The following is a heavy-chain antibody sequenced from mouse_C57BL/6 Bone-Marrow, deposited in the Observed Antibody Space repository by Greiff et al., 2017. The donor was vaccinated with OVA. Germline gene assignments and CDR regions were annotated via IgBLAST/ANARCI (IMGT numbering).Heavy chain of an antibody. J-gene: IGHJ3*01. V-gene: IGHV1-50*01. D-gene: IGHD2-2*01. CDR2: IDPSDSYT. Sequence: VQLQQPGAELVKPGASVKLSCKASGYTFTSYWMQWVKQRPGQGLEWIGEIDPSDSYTNYNQKFKGKATLTVDTSSSTAYMQLSRLTSEDSAVYYCAISTMVTAPFAYWGQGTLVTVSA. CDR1: GYTFTSYW. CDR3: AISTMVTAPFAY.